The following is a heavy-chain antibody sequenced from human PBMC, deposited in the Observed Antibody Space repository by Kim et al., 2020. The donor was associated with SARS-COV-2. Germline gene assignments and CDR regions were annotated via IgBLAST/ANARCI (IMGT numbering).Heavy chain of an antibody. Sequence: YAQKLQGRATMTTDTTTSTAYMELRSLRSDDTAVYYCASGVVAALGGFDYWGQGTLVTVSS. D-gene: IGHD2-15*01. V-gene: IGHV1-18*01. CDR3: ASGVVAALGGFDY. J-gene: IGHJ4*02.